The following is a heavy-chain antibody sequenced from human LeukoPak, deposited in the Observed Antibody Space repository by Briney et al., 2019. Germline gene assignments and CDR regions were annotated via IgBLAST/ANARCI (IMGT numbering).Heavy chain of an antibody. Sequence: SETLSLTCTVSGGSISSDSWSWIRQPPGKGLEWIGYIYYSGSTNYNPSLKSRVTISVDTPKNQFSLKLSSVTAADTAVYYCARGYGSGSRLDYWGQGTLVTVSS. D-gene: IGHD3-10*01. CDR2: IYYSGST. V-gene: IGHV4-59*01. CDR1: GGSISSDS. CDR3: ARGYGSGSRLDY. J-gene: IGHJ4*02.